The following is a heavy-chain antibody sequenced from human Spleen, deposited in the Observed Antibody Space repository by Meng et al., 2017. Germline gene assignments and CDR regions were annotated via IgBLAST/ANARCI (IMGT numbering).Heavy chain of an antibody. V-gene: IGHV1-46*01. J-gene: IGHJ3*02. CDR3: ARVLGVARSAFDI. D-gene: IGHD3-3*01. CDR1: GYTFTSYY. Sequence: ASVKVSCKASGYTFTSYYMHWVRQAPGQGLEWMGVINPSGGSTSYAQKFQGRVTMTRDTSTSTVYMELSSLRSEDTAVYYCARVLGVARSAFDIWGQGTMVTVSS. CDR2: INPSGGST.